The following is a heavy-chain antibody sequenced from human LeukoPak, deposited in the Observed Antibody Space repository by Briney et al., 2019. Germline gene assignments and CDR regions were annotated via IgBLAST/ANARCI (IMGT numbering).Heavy chain of an antibody. D-gene: IGHD2-15*01. V-gene: IGHV3-21*01. CDR1: GFTFSSYS. J-gene: IGHJ4*02. CDR3: ARDFLSDCSGGSCYSAVDY. CDR2: ISSSSSYI. Sequence: PGGSLRLSCAASGFTFSSYSMNWVRQAPGKGLECVSSISSSSSYIYYADSVKGRFTISRDNAKNSLYLQMNSLRAEDTAVYYCARDFLSDCSGGSCYSAVDYWGQGTLVTVSS.